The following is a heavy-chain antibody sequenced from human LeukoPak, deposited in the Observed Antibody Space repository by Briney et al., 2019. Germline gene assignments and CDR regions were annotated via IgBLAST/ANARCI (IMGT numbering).Heavy chain of an antibody. V-gene: IGHV6-1*01. D-gene: IGHD4-17*01. J-gene: IGHJ4*01. Sequence: SQTLSLTCAISGDNVSSNSAAWNWISQSPSRGLEWLGRTYHRSKWYSDYAVSVKSRITVDADTTTNQFSLHLNSVTPEDTAVYYCARSTYGDYYFDFWGHGTLATVSS. CDR1: GDNVSSNSAA. CDR3: ARSTYGDYYFDF. CDR2: TYHRSKWYS.